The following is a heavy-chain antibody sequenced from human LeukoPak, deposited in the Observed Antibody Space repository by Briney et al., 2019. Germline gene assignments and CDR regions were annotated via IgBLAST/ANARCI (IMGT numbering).Heavy chain of an antibody. CDR3: ARQTPIAAAGTRAIFDY. V-gene: IGHV4-31*03. Sequence: SETLSLTCTVSGGSISSGGYYWSWIRQHPGKGLEWIGYIYYSGSTYYNPSLKSRVTISVDTSKNQFSLKLSSVTAADTAVYYCARQTPIAAAGTRAIFDYWGQGTLVTVSS. D-gene: IGHD6-13*01. CDR1: GGSISSGGYY. CDR2: IYYSGST. J-gene: IGHJ4*02.